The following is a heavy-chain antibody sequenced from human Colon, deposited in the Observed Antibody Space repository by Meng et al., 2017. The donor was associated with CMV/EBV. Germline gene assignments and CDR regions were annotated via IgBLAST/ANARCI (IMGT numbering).Heavy chain of an antibody. D-gene: IGHD1-1*01. CDR1: GYTFTSYG. V-gene: IGHV1-18*01. CDR3: ARGRPNWSGVLDY. J-gene: IGHJ4*02. Sequence: QVQLVQSGAEVKEPGASVLVSCRSSGYTFTSYGINWVRQAPGQGLEWMRWISGSTGYTNRAQKFQGRVTMTTDTSTSTAYLALTSLTSNDTAVYYCARGRPNWSGVLDYWGQGTLVTVSS. CDR2: ISGSTGYT.